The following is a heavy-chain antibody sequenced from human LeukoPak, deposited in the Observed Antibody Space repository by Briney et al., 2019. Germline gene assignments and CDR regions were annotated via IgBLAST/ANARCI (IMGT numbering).Heavy chain of an antibody. J-gene: IGHJ4*02. CDR3: ARDGSVFPPLKNYFDY. V-gene: IGHV4-59*01. CDR2: IYYSGST. CDR1: GGSISSYY. D-gene: IGHD2-21*01. Sequence: SETLSLTCTVSGGSISSYYWSWIRQPPGKGLEWIGYIYYSGSTNYNPSLKSRVTISVDTSKNQFSLKLSSVTAEDTAVYYCARDGSVFPPLKNYFDYWGQGTLVTVSS.